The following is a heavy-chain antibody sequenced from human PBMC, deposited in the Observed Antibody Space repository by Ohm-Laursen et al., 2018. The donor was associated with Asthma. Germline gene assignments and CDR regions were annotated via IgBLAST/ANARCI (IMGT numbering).Heavy chain of an antibody. CDR3: ARIATAGNWFDP. V-gene: IGHV3-11*01. CDR2: ISSSGSTI. D-gene: IGHD6-13*01. J-gene: IGHJ5*02. Sequence: SLRLSCTASGFTFSDYYMSWIRQAPGKGLEWVSYISSSGSTIYYADSVKGRFTISRDNAKNSLYLQINSLRAEDTAVYYCARIATAGNWFDPWGQGTLVTVSS. CDR1: GFTFSDYY.